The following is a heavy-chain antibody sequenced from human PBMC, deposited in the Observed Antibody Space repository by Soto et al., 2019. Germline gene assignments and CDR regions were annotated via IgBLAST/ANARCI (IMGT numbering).Heavy chain of an antibody. Sequence: TLSLTCSVSGDSMNNGDYFWTWIRQTPGKGLQWIGYISYSGSTFYNPSLKTRLAMSVDTSKNQFSVRLRSVTAADTAVYYCARDRAHFYESSGRLDLWGQGMLVTVSS. D-gene: IGHD3-22*01. V-gene: IGHV4-30-4*01. J-gene: IGHJ4*02. CDR1: GDSMNNGDYF. CDR3: ARDRAHFYESSGRLDL. CDR2: ISYSGST.